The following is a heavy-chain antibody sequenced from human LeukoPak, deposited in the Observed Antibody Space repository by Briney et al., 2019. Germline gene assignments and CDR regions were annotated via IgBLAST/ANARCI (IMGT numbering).Heavy chain of an antibody. D-gene: IGHD7-27*01. CDR1: GFTFSNAW. V-gene: IGHV3-15*01. Sequence: GGSLRLSCAASGFTFSNAWMSWVRQAPGKGLEWVGRIKSKTDGGTTDYAAPVKGRFTISRDDSKNTLYLQMNSLKTEDTAVYYCTTDILFTGGIAIDYWGQGTLATVSS. CDR3: TTDILFTGGIAIDY. J-gene: IGHJ4*02. CDR2: IKSKTDGGTT.